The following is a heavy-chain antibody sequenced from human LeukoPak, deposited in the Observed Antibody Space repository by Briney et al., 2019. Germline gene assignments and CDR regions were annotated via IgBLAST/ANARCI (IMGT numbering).Heavy chain of an antibody. D-gene: IGHD3-10*01. CDR3: ARGRWFGELFYRPGDSYFDY. V-gene: IGHV4-34*01. CDR1: GGSFSGYY. CDR2: INHSGST. Sequence: PSETLSLTCAVYGGSFSGYYWSWIRQPPGKGLEWIGEINHSGSTNYNPSLKSRVTISVGTSKNQFSLKLSSVTAADTAVYYCARGRWFGELFYRPGDSYFDYWGQGTLVTVSS. J-gene: IGHJ4*02.